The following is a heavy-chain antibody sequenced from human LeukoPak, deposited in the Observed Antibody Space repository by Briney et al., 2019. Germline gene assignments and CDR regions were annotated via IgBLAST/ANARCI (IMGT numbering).Heavy chain of an antibody. CDR2: IYTSGST. V-gene: IGHV4-4*07. CDR1: GGSISSYY. Sequence: SETLSLTCTVSGGSISSYYWSWIRQPAGKGLEWIGRIYTSGSTNYNPSLKSRVTMSVDTSKNQFSLKLSSVTAEDTAVYYCARDLESYYYGSGIPRAIDYWGQGTLVTVSS. D-gene: IGHD3-10*01. CDR3: ARDLESYYYGSGIPRAIDY. J-gene: IGHJ4*02.